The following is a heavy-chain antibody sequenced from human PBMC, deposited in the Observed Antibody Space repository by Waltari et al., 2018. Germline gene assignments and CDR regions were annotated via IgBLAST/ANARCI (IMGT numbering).Heavy chain of an antibody. V-gene: IGHV4-34*01. CDR2: INHSGST. CDR3: ARGKGQYYDFWSGPTAGDWFDP. D-gene: IGHD3-3*01. J-gene: IGHJ5*02. CDR1: GGSFSGYY. Sequence: QVQLQQWGAGLLTPSETLSLTCAVYGGSFSGYYWSWIRQPPGKGLEWIGEINHSGSTNYNPSLKSRVTISVDTSKNQFSLKLSSVTAADTAVYYCARGKGQYYDFWSGPTAGDWFDPWGQGTLVTVSS.